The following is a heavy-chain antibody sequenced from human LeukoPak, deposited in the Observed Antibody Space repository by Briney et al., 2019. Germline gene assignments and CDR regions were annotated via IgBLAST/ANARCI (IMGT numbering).Heavy chain of an antibody. D-gene: IGHD6-13*01. Sequence: ASVKVSCKASGYIFTSYYMYWVRQAPGQGLEWMGIINPSGGSIRYAQKFQGRVTMTRNTSISTAYMELSSLRSEDTAVYYCANLLHSSSWYLVDYWGQGTLVTVSS. CDR3: ANLLHSSSWYLVDY. CDR2: INPSGGSI. V-gene: IGHV1-46*01. J-gene: IGHJ4*02. CDR1: GYIFTSYY.